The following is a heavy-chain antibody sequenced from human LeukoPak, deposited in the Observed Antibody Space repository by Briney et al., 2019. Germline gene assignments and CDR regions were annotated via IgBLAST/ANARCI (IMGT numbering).Heavy chain of an antibody. D-gene: IGHD6-19*01. CDR3: ARRDTGWNYCDY. V-gene: IGHV4-59*08. Sequence: SETLSLTCTISGDSVNGHYWSWIRQPPGKRLEWIGDIHYKGSTNYNLSLKSRVTISVDTSKNHLSLNLTSVLAADTAIYYCARRDTGWNYCDYWGQGLLVIVSS. CDR2: IHYKGST. CDR1: GDSVNGHY. J-gene: IGHJ4*02.